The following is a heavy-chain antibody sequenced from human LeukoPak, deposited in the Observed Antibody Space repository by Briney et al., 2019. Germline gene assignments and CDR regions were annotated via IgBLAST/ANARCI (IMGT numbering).Heavy chain of an antibody. V-gene: IGHV3-23*01. Sequence: GGSLRLSCAASGFTFSSYAMSWVRQAPGKGLEGVSAISGSGGSTYYADSVKGRFTISRDNSKNTLYLQMNSLRAEDTAVYYCAKGVAAAVAFDYWGQGTLVTVSS. CDR1: GFTFSSYA. J-gene: IGHJ4*02. CDR2: ISGSGGST. D-gene: IGHD6-13*01. CDR3: AKGVAAAVAFDY.